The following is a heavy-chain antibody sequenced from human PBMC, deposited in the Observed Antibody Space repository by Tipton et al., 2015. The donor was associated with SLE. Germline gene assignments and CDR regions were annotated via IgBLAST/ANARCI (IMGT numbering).Heavy chain of an antibody. CDR1: GFIFSSFP. Sequence: SLRLSCAGSGFIFSSFPMSWVRQAPGKGLEWVSTISGSGGTTYVADSVRDRFTISRDNSKNTLSLQMNSLRAEDTALYYCAKVEFYCSRPNCYPTYRYYYMDVWGSGTAVTISS. CDR3: AKVEFYCSRPNCYPTYRYYYMDV. CDR2: ISGSGGTT. V-gene: IGHV3-23*01. J-gene: IGHJ6*03. D-gene: IGHD2-2*01.